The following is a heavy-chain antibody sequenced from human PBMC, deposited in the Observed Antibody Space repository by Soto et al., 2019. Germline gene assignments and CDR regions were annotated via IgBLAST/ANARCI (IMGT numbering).Heavy chain of an antibody. Sequence: EVQLVESGGGLVQPGGSLRLSCAASGFTFSSYWMSWVRQAPGKGLEWVANIKQDGSEKYYVDSVKGRFTISRDNAKNSLYLQMNSLRAEDTAVYYCARDGLTNGVCYTGEFVYWGQGTLVTVSS. CDR2: IKQDGSEK. CDR3: ARDGLTNGVCYTGEFVY. CDR1: GFTFSSYW. J-gene: IGHJ4*02. V-gene: IGHV3-7*01. D-gene: IGHD2-8*01.